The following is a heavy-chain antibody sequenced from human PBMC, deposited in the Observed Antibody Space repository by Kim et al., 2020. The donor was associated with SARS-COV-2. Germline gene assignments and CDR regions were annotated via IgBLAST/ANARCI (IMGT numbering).Heavy chain of an antibody. Sequence: GGSLRLSCAASGFTFSSYGMHWVRQAPGKGLEWVAVIWYDGSNKYYADSVKGRFTISRDNSKNTLYLQMNSLRAEDTAVYYCARDANYYGDYVGYYYYYGRDVGGQGTTVTVSS. CDR2: IWYDGSNK. CDR1: GFTFSSYG. D-gene: IGHD4-17*01. J-gene: IGHJ6*02. CDR3: ARDANYYGDYVGYYYYYGRDV. V-gene: IGHV3-33*01.